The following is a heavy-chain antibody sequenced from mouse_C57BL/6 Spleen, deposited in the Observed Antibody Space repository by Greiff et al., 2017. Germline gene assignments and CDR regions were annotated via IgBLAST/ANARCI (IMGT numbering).Heavy chain of an antibody. CDR2: INPSTGGT. CDR1: GYSFTGYY. V-gene: IGHV1-42*01. J-gene: IGHJ1*03. Sequence: VQLKQSGPELVKPGASVKISCKASGYSFTGYYMNWVKQSPEKSLEWIGEINPSTGGTTYNQKFKAKATLTVDKSSSTAYMQLKSLTSEDSAVYYCARTTTVVATRWYFDVWGTGTTVTVSS. CDR3: ARTTTVVATRWYFDV. D-gene: IGHD1-1*01.